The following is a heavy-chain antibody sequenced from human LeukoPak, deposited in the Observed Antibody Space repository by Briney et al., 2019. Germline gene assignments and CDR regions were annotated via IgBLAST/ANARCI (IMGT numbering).Heavy chain of an antibody. Sequence: ASVKVSCKASGGTFSSYAISWVRQAPGQGLEWMGRIIPILGIANYAQKFQGRVTITADKSTNTAYMELSSLRSEDTAVYYCARASYYDSSGRDALDIWGQGTMVTVSS. D-gene: IGHD3-22*01. V-gene: IGHV1-69*04. J-gene: IGHJ3*02. CDR2: IIPILGIA. CDR1: GGTFSSYA. CDR3: ARASYYDSSGRDALDI.